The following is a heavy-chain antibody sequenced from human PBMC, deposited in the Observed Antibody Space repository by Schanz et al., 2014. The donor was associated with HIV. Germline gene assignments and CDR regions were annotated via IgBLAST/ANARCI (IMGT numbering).Heavy chain of an antibody. CDR1: GFNFNSYG. Sequence: QVQLVESGGGVVQPGRSLRLSCVASGFNFNSYGMHWVRQAPGKGLEWVALISYDGINKYYGDSVKGRFTISRDNSKNTVYLQMNSLRAEDTAVYFCAKDRNYYDSKYRGKGNYYYYYGMDVWGQGTTVIVSS. V-gene: IGHV3-30*18. D-gene: IGHD3-22*01. CDR3: AKDRNYYDSKYRGKGNYYYYYGMDV. J-gene: IGHJ6*02. CDR2: ISYDGINK.